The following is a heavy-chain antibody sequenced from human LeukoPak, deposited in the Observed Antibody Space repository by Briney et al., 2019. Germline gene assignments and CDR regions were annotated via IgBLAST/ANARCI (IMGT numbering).Heavy chain of an antibody. D-gene: IGHD3-3*01. CDR2: IYFTGTT. V-gene: IGHV4-39*01. CDR1: DGSISDSSYY. CDR3: ARHVVGLSGDFVVNYFDY. J-gene: IGHJ4*02. Sequence: SETLSLTCTVSDGSISDSSYYWGWIRQPPGKGLEWIGSIYFTGTTNYNPSPRSRVTISVDTSKSQFSLRLSSVTAADTAVYYCARHVVGLSGDFVVNYFDYWGQGTLVTVSS.